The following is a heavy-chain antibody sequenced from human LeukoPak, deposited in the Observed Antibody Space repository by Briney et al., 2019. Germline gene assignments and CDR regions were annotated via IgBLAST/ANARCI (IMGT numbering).Heavy chain of an antibody. V-gene: IGHV1-18*01. CDR1: GYTFTSYG. D-gene: IGHD3-3*01. CDR2: ISAYNGNT. Sequence: ASVKVSCKASGYTFTSYGISWVRQAPGQGLEWMGWISAYNGNTNYAQKLQGRVTMTRDTSTSTVYMELSSLRSEDTAVYYCARDPRSPFQYYDFWSGYSGMYYFDYWGQGTLVTVSS. J-gene: IGHJ4*02. CDR3: ARDPRSPFQYYDFWSGYSGMYYFDY.